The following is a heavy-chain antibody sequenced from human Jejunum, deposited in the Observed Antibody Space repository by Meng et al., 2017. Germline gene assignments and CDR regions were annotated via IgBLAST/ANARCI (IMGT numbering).Heavy chain of an antibody. CDR2: IFGSGNNI. D-gene: IGHD3-9*01. CDR3: ARERAGYYYDY. J-gene: IGHJ4*02. CDR1: GFTFSPYT. V-gene: IGHV3-21*01. Sequence: SCAASGFTFSPYTMDWVRQVPGKGLEWVSSIFGSGNNIYYADSVKGRFTISRDNAKSSLYLQMNSLRDEDTAVYYCARERAGYYYDYWGQGTLVTVSS.